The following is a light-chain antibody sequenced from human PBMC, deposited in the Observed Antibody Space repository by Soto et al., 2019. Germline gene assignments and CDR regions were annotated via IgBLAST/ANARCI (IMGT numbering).Light chain of an antibody. J-gene: IGLJ1*01. CDR3: AAWDDRLNGLV. CDR2: SNN. CDR1: ISNIGAGYD. V-gene: IGLV1-44*01. Sequence: IRAHPPTVAGAPGQKVTISFTMIISNIGAGYDLHWYQQLPGTAPKLLIYSNNQRPSGVPDRFSGSKSGTSASLAISGLQSEDEADYYCAAWDDRLNGLVFGTGTKVIVL.